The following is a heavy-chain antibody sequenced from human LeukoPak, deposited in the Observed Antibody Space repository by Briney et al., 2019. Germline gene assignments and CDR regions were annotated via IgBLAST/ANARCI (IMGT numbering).Heavy chain of an antibody. CDR3: ARGIVGATALDY. Sequence: GGSLRLSCAASGFTVSSNYMSWVRQAPGKGVEWVSDIYSGGSTYYADSVKRRFTLSRDHSKNTLYLQMNSLRAEDTAVYYCARGIVGATALDYWGQRTLVTVSS. D-gene: IGHD1-26*01. V-gene: IGHV3-66*01. CDR2: IYSGGST. J-gene: IGHJ4*02. CDR1: GFTVSSNY.